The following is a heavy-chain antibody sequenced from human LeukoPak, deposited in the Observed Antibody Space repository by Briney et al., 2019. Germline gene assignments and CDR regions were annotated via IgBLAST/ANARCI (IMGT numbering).Heavy chain of an antibody. CDR2: ISYDGSNK. CDR3: AKLVVPAALGWFDP. Sequence: GGSLRLSCAASGFTLSSYAMHWVRQAPGKGLEWVAVISYDGSNKYYADSVKGRFTVSRDNSKNTLYLQMNSLRAEDTAVYYCAKLVVPAALGWFDPWGQATLVTVSS. CDR1: GFTLSSYA. D-gene: IGHD2-2*01. V-gene: IGHV3-30-3*02. J-gene: IGHJ5*02.